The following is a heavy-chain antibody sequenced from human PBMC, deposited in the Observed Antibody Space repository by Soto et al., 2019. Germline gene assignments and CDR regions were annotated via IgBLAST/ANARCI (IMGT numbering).Heavy chain of an antibody. CDR1: GGTFSSYT. V-gene: IGHV1-69*02. Sequence: ASVKVSCKASGGTFSSYTISWVRQAPGQGLEWMGRIIPILGIANYAQKFQGRVTITADKSTSTAYMELSSLRSEDTAVYYCASDRWGAPHTGYWFDPWGQGTLVTVSS. CDR3: ASDRWGAPHTGYWFDP. D-gene: IGHD3-16*01. CDR2: IIPILGIA. J-gene: IGHJ5*02.